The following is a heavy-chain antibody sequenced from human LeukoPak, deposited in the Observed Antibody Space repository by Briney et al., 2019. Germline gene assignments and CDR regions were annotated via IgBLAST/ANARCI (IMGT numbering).Heavy chain of an antibody. J-gene: IGHJ3*02. CDR2: INPSGGST. V-gene: IGHV1-46*01. D-gene: IGHD2-2*01. CDR1: GYTFTSYY. CDR3: ARVGCCSTSCHPRAFDI. Sequence: GASVKVSCKASGYTFTSYYMHWVRQAPGQGLEWMGIINPSGGSTSYAQKFQGRVTMARDTSTSTVYMELSSLRSEDTAVYYCARVGCCSTSCHPRAFDIWGQGTMVTVSS.